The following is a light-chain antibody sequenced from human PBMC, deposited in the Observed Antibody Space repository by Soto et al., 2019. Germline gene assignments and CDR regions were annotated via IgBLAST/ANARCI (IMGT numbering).Light chain of an antibody. CDR2: DVS. Sequence: DFPSQLPTSVLKRVTIICRASQNIGSWLAWYQQKPGKAPKVLIYDVSNLETGVPSRFSGSGSGTEITLTISSLQPDDFATYNCQQYNTYWTFGQGTKVDIK. J-gene: IGKJ1*01. V-gene: IGKV1-5*02. CDR1: QNIGSW. CDR3: QQYNTYWT.